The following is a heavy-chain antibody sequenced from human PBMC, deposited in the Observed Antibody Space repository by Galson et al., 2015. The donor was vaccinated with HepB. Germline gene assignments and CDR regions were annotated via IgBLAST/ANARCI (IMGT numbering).Heavy chain of an antibody. CDR3: AWRNNMNV. CDR1: GFTFSSYG. V-gene: IGHV3-7*03. CDR2: IKYDGSEK. J-gene: IGHJ6*04. Sequence: SLRLSCAASGFTFSSYGMNWVRQAPGKGLEWVANIKYDGSEKNYVDSVKGRFAISRDNAKNSLSLQMNSLRAEDTAVYYCAWRNNMNVWGKGTTVTVSS.